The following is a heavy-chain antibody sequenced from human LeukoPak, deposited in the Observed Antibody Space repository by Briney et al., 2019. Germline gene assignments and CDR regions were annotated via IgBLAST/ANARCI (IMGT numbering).Heavy chain of an antibody. J-gene: IGHJ5*02. CDR1: GFTFDDYG. Sequence: PGGSLRLSCAASGFTFDDYGMSWVRQAPRKGLEWVSAISGSGGSTYYADSVKGRFTISRDNSKNTLYLQMNSLRAEDTAVYYCAKLYNWSPWGQGTLVTVSS. CDR2: ISGSGGST. D-gene: IGHD1-20*01. CDR3: AKLYNWSP. V-gene: IGHV3-23*01.